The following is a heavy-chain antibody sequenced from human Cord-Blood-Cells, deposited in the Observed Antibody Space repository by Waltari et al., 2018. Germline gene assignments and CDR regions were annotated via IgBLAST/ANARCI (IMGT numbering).Heavy chain of an antibody. CDR3: ATRGGFGELFD. CDR2: IYSGGST. J-gene: IGHJ2*01. D-gene: IGHD3-10*01. CDR1: GFTVSSNY. V-gene: IGHV3-53*01. Sequence: EVQLVESGGGLIQPGGSLRLSWSASGFTVSSNYMTWVRQDPGKGLEWVSVIYSGGSTYYADSVKGRFTISRDNSKNTLYLQMSSLRAEDTAVYYCATRGGFGELFDWGRGTLVTVSS.